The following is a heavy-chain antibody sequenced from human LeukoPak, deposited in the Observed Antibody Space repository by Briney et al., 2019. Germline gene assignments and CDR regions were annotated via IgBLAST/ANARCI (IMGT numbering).Heavy chain of an antibody. J-gene: IGHJ4*02. D-gene: IGHD3-3*01. CDR1: GFTFSSYW. Sequence: PGGSLRLSCAASGFTFSSYWMHWVRQAPGKGLVWVSRINSDGSSTSYADSVKGRFTISRDNAKNTLYLQMNSLRAEDTAVYCCARGGPYYDFWSGYPGYFDYWGQGTLVTVSS. CDR3: ARGGPYYDFWSGYPGYFDY. V-gene: IGHV3-74*01. CDR2: INSDGSST.